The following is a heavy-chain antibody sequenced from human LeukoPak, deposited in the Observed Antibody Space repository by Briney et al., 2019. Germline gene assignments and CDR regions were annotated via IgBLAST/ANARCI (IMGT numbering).Heavy chain of an antibody. CDR3: ARMEAVVTPIDY. CDR1: GGSISSYY. D-gene: IGHD4-23*01. Sequence: ASETLSLTCTVSGGSISSYYWSWIRQPPGKGLEWIGYIYYSGSTNYNPSLKSRVTISVDTSKNQFSLKLSSVTAADTAVYYCARMEAVVTPIDYWGQGTLVTVSS. J-gene: IGHJ4*02. V-gene: IGHV4-59*01. CDR2: IYYSGST.